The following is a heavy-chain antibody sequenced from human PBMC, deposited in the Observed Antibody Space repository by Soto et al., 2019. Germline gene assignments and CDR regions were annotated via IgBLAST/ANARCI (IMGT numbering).Heavy chain of an antibody. CDR2: ISGSGSST. V-gene: IGHV3-23*01. CDR1: GFSVGSYA. J-gene: IGHJ6*02. Sequence: GGSLRLSCTTSGFSVGSYAMNWVRQAPGRGLEWVSGISGSGSSTYYADSVKGRFTISRDNSKNTLSLQMNSLRAEDTAVYYCAKVTHPPRFTGKIYNYFGMDVWGQGTTVTVSS. CDR3: AKVTHPPRFTGKIYNYFGMDV. D-gene: IGHD1-1*01.